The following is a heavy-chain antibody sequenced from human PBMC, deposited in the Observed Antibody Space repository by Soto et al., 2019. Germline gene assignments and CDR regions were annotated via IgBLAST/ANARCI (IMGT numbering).Heavy chain of an antibody. D-gene: IGHD2-21*02. CDR2: ISGSGGST. V-gene: IGHV3-23*01. Sequence: WWSLRLSCSASGFTFSSYAMSWWRQAPGKGLEWVSAISGSGGSTYYADSVKGRFTISRDNSKNTLYLQMNSLRAEDTAVYYCAREHLAYCGGDCFTDHAFDIWGQGTMVTVSS. CDR3: AREHLAYCGGDCFTDHAFDI. CDR1: GFTFSSYA. J-gene: IGHJ3*02.